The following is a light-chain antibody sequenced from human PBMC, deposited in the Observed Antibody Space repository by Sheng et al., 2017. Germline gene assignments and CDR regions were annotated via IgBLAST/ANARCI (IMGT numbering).Light chain of an antibody. Sequence: DIQMTQSPSTLSASVGDRVTITCRASQSISTWLAWYQQKPGKAPKVLIYRASNLESGVPSRFSGSGSGIEYTLTISSLQPEDFATYYCLQHSFDPWTFGQGTKVEIK. CDR1: QSISTW. V-gene: IGKV1-5*03. CDR2: RAS. CDR3: LQHSFDPWT. J-gene: IGKJ1*01.